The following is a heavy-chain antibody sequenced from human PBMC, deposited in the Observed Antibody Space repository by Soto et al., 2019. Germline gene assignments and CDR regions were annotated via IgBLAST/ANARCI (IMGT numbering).Heavy chain of an antibody. CDR3: IRGGVRTWRLDP. V-gene: IGHV3-73*01. CDR2: IRSSDYNYAP. CDR1: GLSFSDSP. D-gene: IGHD1-26*01. Sequence: EVQLVQSGGGLVQPGASLQLSCAASGLSFSDSPIHWVRQASGKGLEGVGRIRSSDYNYAPAYAASVKGRFASSRDDSKSTAEQQMNSLKIEDTAVYYCIRGGVRTWRLDPGGQGTIVTVSS. J-gene: IGHJ5*02.